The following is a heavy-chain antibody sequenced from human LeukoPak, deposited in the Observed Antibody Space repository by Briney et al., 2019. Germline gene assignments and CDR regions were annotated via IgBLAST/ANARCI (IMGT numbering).Heavy chain of an antibody. CDR2: ISAYNGNR. Sequence: ASVKISCKASGYTFTSYGISWVRQAPGQGLEWMGWISAYNGNRNYAQKLQGRVTMTTATSTSPAYMELRSLRSDDTAVYYCARARFGLLLSLSGYCSSTSCPDAFDIWGQGTMGTVSS. D-gene: IGHD2-2*01. V-gene: IGHV1-18*01. CDR3: ARARFGLLLSLSGYCSSTSCPDAFDI. CDR1: GYTFTSYG. J-gene: IGHJ3*02.